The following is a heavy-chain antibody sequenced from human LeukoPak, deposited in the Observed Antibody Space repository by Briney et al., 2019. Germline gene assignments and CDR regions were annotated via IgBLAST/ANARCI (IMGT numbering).Heavy chain of an antibody. D-gene: IGHD6-6*01. CDR3: ARVASYAFDI. V-gene: IGHV3-7*01. CDR1: GFTFSDYY. J-gene: IGHJ3*02. CDR2: INEDGSEK. Sequence: GGSLRLSCAASGFTFSDYYMSWIRQAPGEVLEWVANINEDGSEKYYVQSVKGRFTISRDNAENSLYLQMNSLRAEDTAVYYCARVASYAFDIWGQGTMVTVSS.